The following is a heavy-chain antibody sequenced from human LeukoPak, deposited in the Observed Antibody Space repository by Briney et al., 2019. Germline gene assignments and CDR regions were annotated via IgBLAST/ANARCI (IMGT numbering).Heavy chain of an antibody. J-gene: IGHJ3*02. CDR1: GYSISSGYY. V-gene: IGHV4-38-2*01. CDR2: IYHSGST. Sequence: PSETLSLTCAVSGYSISSGYYWGWIRQPPGKGLEWIGSIYHSGSTYYNPSLKIRVTISVDTSKNQFSLKLSSVTAADTAVYYCARQIAAAGRAFDIWGQGTMVTVSS. CDR3: ARQIAAAGRAFDI. D-gene: IGHD6-13*01.